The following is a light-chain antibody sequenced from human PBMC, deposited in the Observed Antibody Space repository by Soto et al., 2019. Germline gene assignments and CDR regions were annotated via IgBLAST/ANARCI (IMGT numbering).Light chain of an antibody. J-gene: IGLJ1*01. CDR1: SSDVGGYNY. CDR3: CAYAGSYTFYV. V-gene: IGLV2-11*01. CDR2: DVS. Sequence: QSVLTQPRSVSGSPGQSVTISCTGTSSDVGGYNYVSWYQQHPGKAPKLMIYDVSKRPSGVPDRFSGSKSGNTASLTISGVPAEDEADYYYCAYAGSYTFYVFGTGTKVTVL.